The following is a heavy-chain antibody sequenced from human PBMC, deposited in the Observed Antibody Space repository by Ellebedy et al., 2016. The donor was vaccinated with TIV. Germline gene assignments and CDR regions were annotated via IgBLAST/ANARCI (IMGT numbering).Heavy chain of an antibody. CDR3: ARETHSSGRAGTIAY. CDR1: GIPLTNTI. V-gene: IGHV3-30*04. Sequence: GESLKISCTVSGIPLTNTIIHWVRQAPGNGLELVAHISHDEGNKAYIESVRGRFTISRDISKNTVYLQLDGLRAEDTAVYYCARETHSSGRAGTIAYWGQGTLVTFSS. CDR2: ISHDEGNK. J-gene: IGHJ4*02. D-gene: IGHD6-19*01.